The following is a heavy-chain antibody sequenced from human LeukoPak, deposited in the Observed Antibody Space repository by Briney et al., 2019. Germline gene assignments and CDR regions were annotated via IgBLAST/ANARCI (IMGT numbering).Heavy chain of an antibody. J-gene: IGHJ4*02. CDR1: GYTFTGNY. D-gene: IGHD1-26*01. Sequence: ASVKVSCKASGYTFTGNYIHWVRQAPGQGLEWMGGIIPIFGTANYAQKFQGRVTITADESTSTAYMELSSLRSEDTAVYYCASTLEGGSYYVLYYFDYWGQGTLVTVSS. CDR2: IIPIFGTA. V-gene: IGHV1-69*13. CDR3: ASTLEGGSYYVLYYFDY.